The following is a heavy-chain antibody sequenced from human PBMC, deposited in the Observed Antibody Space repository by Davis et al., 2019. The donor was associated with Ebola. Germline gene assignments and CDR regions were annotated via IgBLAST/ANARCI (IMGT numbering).Heavy chain of an antibody. CDR3: ARIGYSYGHKPIDY. Sequence: MPSETLSLPFAVYGGSFSGYYWSGIRQPPGKGLEWIGEINHSGSTNYNPSLKSRVTISVDTSKNPFSLKLSSVTAADTAVYYCARIGYSYGHKPIDYGGQGTLVTVS. J-gene: IGHJ4*02. V-gene: IGHV4-34*01. CDR2: INHSGST. D-gene: IGHD5-18*01. CDR1: GGSFSGYY.